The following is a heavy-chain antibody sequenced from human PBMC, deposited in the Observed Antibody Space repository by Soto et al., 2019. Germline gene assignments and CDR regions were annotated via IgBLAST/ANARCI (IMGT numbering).Heavy chain of an antibody. CDR2: AHSTGST. CDR3: ASGSTVTTGDF. V-gene: IGHV4-39*01. J-gene: IGHJ4*02. CDR1: GGSISTNSYY. D-gene: IGHD4-17*01. Sequence: SETLSLTCTVSGGSISTNSYYGGWIRQPPGKGLEWIGCAHSTGSTYYNPSLKSRVTIYVDTSKNQFSLKLASVTAADTAVYYCASGSTVTTGDFWGQGTLVTVSS.